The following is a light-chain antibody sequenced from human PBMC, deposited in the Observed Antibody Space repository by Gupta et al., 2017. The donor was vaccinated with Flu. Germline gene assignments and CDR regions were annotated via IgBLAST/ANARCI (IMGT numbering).Light chain of an antibody. CDR2: EVS. Sequence: QSALTQPASVSGSPGQSITISCTGTSSDVGGYNYVSWYQQHPGKAPKLMIYEVSKRPAGVSNRFSGSKSGNTASLTISGRQAEDEADYYCSADTSSSTWVFGGGTKLTVL. V-gene: IGLV2-14*01. CDR1: SSDVGGYNY. CDR3: SADTSSSTWV. J-gene: IGLJ3*02.